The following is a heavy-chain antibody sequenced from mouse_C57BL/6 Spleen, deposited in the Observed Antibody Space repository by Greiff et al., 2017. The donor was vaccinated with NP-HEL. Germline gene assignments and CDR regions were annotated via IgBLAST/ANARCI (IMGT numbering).Heavy chain of an antibody. Sequence: EVHLVESGGGLVQPGGSLSLSCAASGFTFTDYYMSWVRQPPGKALEWLGFIRNKANGYTTEYSASVKGRFTISRDNSQSILYLQMNALRAEDSATYYCARYMDYYEGYAMDYWGQGTSVTVSS. V-gene: IGHV7-3*01. D-gene: IGHD1-1*01. CDR2: IRNKANGYTT. CDR3: ARYMDYYEGYAMDY. CDR1: GFTFTDYY. J-gene: IGHJ4*01.